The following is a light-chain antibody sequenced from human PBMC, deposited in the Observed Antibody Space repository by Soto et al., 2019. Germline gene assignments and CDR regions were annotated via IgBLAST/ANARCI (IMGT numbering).Light chain of an antibody. Sequence: SVAVSSTKKSSDVGGYNYVSWYQQHPGKAPKLMIYEVSKRPSGVPDRFSGSKSGNTASLTVSGLQAEDEADYYCSSYAGTNNLGVFGTGTKVTVL. CDR2: EVS. CDR3: SSYAGTNNLGV. CDR1: SSDVGGYNY. J-gene: IGLJ1*01. V-gene: IGLV2-8*01.